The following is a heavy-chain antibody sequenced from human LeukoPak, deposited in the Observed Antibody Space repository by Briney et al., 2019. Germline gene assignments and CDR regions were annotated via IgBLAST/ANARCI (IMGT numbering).Heavy chain of an antibody. V-gene: IGHV3-21*01. D-gene: IGHD2-8*02. CDR2: IDSSSYI. Sequence: PGGSLRLSCAASGFTFSSYTMNWVRQAPGKGPEWVSSIDSSSYIYYADSLKGRFTISRDNAKNSLYLQMNSLRAEDTAVYYCARDRSPTGMDVWGQGTTVTVSS. CDR1: GFTFSSYT. CDR3: ARDRSPTGMDV. J-gene: IGHJ6*02.